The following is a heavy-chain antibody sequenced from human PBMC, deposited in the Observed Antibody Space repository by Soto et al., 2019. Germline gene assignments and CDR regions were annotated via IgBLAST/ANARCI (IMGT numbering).Heavy chain of an antibody. CDR1: GYTLSGSA. Sequence: EVQLVESGGGLVQPGGSLKLSCAASGYTLSGSAMHWVRQASGKGLEWVGRIRSKANSYATAYAASVKGRFTISRDDSKNTAYLQMNSLKTEDTAVYYCTRLGDGYNYYYFDYWGQGTLVTVSS. V-gene: IGHV3-73*02. D-gene: IGHD5-12*01. CDR3: TRLGDGYNYYYFDY. J-gene: IGHJ4*02. CDR2: IRSKANSYAT.